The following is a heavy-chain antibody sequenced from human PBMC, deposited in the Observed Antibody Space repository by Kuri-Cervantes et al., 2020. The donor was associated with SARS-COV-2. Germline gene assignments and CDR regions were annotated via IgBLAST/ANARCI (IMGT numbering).Heavy chain of an antibody. CDR3: ARDWAYSSGWYGVWFDP. CDR2: INHSGST. V-gene: IGHV4-34*01. D-gene: IGHD6-19*01. J-gene: IGHJ5*02. CDR1: GGSISSYY. Sequence: SETLSLTCTVSGGSISSYYWSWIRQPPREGLEWIGEINHSGSTNYNPSFKSRVTISVDTSKNQFSLKLSSVTAADTAVYYCARDWAYSSGWYGVWFDPWGQGTLVTVSS.